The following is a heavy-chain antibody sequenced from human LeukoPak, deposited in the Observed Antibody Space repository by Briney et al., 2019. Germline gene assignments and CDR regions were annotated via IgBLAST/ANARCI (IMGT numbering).Heavy chain of an antibody. CDR2: LSDSGTNT. CDR1: GFTFTIYA. CDR3: AKSGSYFINNFGY. J-gene: IGHJ4*02. V-gene: IGHV3-23*01. Sequence: GGSLRLSCAASGFTFTIYAMSWVRQAPGKGLEWVSTLSDSGTNTYYADSVKGRFTISRDNSKNTLYLQMNSLRAEDTAVYYCAKSGSYFINNFGYWGQGTLVTVSS. D-gene: IGHD1-26*01.